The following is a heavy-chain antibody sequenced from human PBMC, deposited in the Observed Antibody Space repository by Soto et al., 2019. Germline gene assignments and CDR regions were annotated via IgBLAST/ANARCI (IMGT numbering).Heavy chain of an antibody. CDR1: GFTFSSYS. CDR3: ATYCSGGSCPRTSPYYFDY. V-gene: IGHV3-21*01. CDR2: IRSSNSYI. J-gene: IGHJ4*02. D-gene: IGHD2-15*01. Sequence: GGSLRLSCAASGFTFSSYSMNWVRQAPGKGLEWVSSIRSSNSYIYYADSVKGRFTISRDNAKNSLYLQMNSLRAEDTAVYYWATYCSGGSCPRTSPYYFDYWGQGTLVTVSS.